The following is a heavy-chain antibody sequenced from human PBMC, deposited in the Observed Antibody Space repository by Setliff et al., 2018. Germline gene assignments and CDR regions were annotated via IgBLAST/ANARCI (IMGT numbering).Heavy chain of an antibody. Sequence: ASVKVSCKASGYSFSSNAFHWVRQAPGQTLEWMGWIHAGSSNTLYSQRFQDRITISRDTSATTVHMELSSLRSDDTAVYYCARMSTSGPHYDYWGQGSLVTVSS. V-gene: IGHV1-3*01. CDR2: IHAGSSNT. J-gene: IGHJ4*02. D-gene: IGHD2-8*02. CDR3: ARMSTSGPHYDY. CDR1: GYSFSSNA.